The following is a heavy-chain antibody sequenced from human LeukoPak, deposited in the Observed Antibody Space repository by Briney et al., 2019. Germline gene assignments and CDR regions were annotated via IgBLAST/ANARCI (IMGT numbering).Heavy chain of an antibody. J-gene: IGHJ4*02. V-gene: IGHV4-4*02. CDR1: GDSINSLDL. CDR3: AGLVGRYSSGLYYYYFDY. Sequence: SGTLSLTCTVSGDSINSLDLWSWVRQPPGKGLEWIGEMYLSGTTHSNPSVKSRVTTSIDKSKNQLFLNLSSVTAADTAVYYCAGLVGRYSSGLYYYYFDYWGQGTLVTVSS. CDR2: MYLSGTT. D-gene: IGHD3-22*01.